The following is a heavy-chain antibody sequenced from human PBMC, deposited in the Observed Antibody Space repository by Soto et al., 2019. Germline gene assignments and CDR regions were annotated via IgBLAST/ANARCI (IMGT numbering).Heavy chain of an antibody. CDR2: IKQDGSEK. Sequence: GGSLRLSCAASGFTFSNYWMSWVRQAPGKGLEWVANIKQDGSEKYYVDSVKGRFTISRDNAKNSLYLQMNSLRAEDTAVYYCARDQLTLPTTPNFDYWGQGTLVTVSS. V-gene: IGHV3-7*05. CDR1: GFTFSNYW. J-gene: IGHJ4*02. CDR3: ARDQLTLPTTPNFDY. D-gene: IGHD4-4*01.